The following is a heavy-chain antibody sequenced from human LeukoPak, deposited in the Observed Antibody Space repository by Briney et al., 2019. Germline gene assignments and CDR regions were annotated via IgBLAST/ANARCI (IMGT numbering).Heavy chain of an antibody. CDR1: GFTFSSYA. V-gene: IGHV3-23*01. CDR3: AKVMRTYYYGSGSYQPFDY. CDR2: TYVSSGST. D-gene: IGHD3-10*01. Sequence: SGGSLRLSCAASGFTFSSYAMSWVRQAPGRGLEWVSTTYVSSGSTYYADSVKGRFTVSRDNSKNTLYLQIIGLRAEDTAVYYCAKVMRTYYYGSGSYQPFDYWGQGTLVTVSS. J-gene: IGHJ4*02.